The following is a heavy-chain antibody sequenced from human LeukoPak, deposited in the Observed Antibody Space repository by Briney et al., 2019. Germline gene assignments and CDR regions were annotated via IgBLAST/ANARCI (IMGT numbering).Heavy chain of an antibody. CDR3: ARLIASLGNWFDP. V-gene: IGHV3-11*01. CDR2: FSSSGSII. CDR1: GFIFSDYY. J-gene: IGHJ5*02. D-gene: IGHD6-6*01. Sequence: GGSLRLSCAASGFIFSDYYMSWVRQAPGKGLEWVSYFSSSGSIIKYADSVKGRFTISRDNARKSLYLQMNSLGAEDTAVYYCARLIASLGNWFDPWGQGTLVTVSS.